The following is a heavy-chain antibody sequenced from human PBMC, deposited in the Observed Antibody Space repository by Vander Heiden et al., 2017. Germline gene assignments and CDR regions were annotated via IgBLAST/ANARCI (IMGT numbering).Heavy chain of an antibody. CDR2: IYYSGNT. CDR3: YRAGF. J-gene: IGHJ4*02. V-gene: IGHV4-61*01. Sequence: QVQLQESGPRLLKPSETLSLTCTVSGVSLSSAFYYWSWIRQPPGKGLEWSAYIYYSGNTNYSPSLKSRATISIDTSKSQFSLRLNSVTAADTAVYYCYRAGFWGQGILVTVSS. CDR1: GVSLSSAFYY.